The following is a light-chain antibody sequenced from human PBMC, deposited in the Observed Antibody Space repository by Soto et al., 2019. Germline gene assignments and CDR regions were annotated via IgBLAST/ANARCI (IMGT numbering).Light chain of an antibody. CDR2: AAS. J-gene: IGKJ4*01. Sequence: DIQMTQSPSSLSASVGDRVTITCRESQSISSYLNWYQQKPGKAPKLLIYAASSLQSGVPSRFSGSGSGTDFTLTISSLQPEDCATDYCQQSYSTPLPFGGGTKVEIK. CDR3: QQSYSTPLP. V-gene: IGKV1-39*01. CDR1: QSISSY.